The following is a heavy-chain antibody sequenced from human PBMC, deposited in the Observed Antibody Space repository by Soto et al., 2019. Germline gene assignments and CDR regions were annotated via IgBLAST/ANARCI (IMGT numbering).Heavy chain of an antibody. J-gene: IGHJ3*02. CDR3: ARVATMVRGVIISPTDHAFDI. V-gene: IGHV1-69*13. Sequence: SLKVSCKASGGTFSSYAISWVRQAPGQGLEWMGGIIPIFGTANYAQKFQGRVTITADESTSTAYMELSSLRSEDTAVYYCARVATMVRGVIISPTDHAFDIWGQGTMVTVSS. CDR2: IIPIFGTA. CDR1: GGTFSSYA. D-gene: IGHD3-10*01.